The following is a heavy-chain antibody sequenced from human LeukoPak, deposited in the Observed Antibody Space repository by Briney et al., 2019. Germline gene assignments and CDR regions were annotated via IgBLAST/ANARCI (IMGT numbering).Heavy chain of an antibody. CDR3: ARTMVRGVIISDY. D-gene: IGHD3-10*01. Sequence: ASVKVSRKASGYTFTSYDINWVRQATGQGLEWMGWMNPNSGNTGYAQKFQGRVTMTRNTSISTAYMELSSLRSEDTAVYYCARTMVRGVIISDYWGQGTLVTVSS. CDR2: MNPNSGNT. J-gene: IGHJ4*02. V-gene: IGHV1-8*01. CDR1: GYTFTSYD.